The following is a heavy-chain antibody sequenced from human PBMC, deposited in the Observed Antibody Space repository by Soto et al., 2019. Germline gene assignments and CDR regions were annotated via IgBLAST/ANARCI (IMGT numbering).Heavy chain of an antibody. D-gene: IGHD2-21*01. J-gene: IGHJ4*01. CDR3: VSRIPSWVFDY. Sequence: GGSLRLSWGASGLSVSDNYMGWVRQAPGRGLEWVSVMYAGGDTHYADSVKGRFTISRDKSENTLYLQMNSLRDEDTGVYFCVSRIPSWVFDYWGLGTLVTVSS. V-gene: IGHV3-53*01. CDR2: MYAGGDT. CDR1: GLSVSDNY.